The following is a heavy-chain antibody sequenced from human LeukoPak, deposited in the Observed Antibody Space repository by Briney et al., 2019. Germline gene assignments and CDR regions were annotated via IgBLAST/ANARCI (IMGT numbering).Heavy chain of an antibody. J-gene: IGHJ3*02. CDR2: INHSGST. CDR3: ARRGYDTADAFDI. Sequence: SETLSLTCTVSGGSISSYYWSWIRQPPGKGLEWIGEINHSGSTNYNPSLKSRVTISVDTSKNQFSLKLSSVTAADTAVYYCARRGYDTADAFDIWGQGTMVTVSS. V-gene: IGHV4-34*01. CDR1: GGSISSYY. D-gene: IGHD5-12*01.